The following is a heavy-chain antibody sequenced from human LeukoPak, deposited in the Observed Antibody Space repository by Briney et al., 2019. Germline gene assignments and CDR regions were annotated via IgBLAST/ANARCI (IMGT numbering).Heavy chain of an antibody. D-gene: IGHD4-17*01. CDR2: TYYRSKWYN. Sequence: SQTLSLTCAISGDSVSSNSAAWNWVRQSPSRGLEWLGRTYYRSKWYNDYAVSVKSRITINPDTSKSQFSLQLNSVTPEDTAVYYCARSVVGTSYGDYIGAFDIWGQGTMVTVSS. J-gene: IGHJ3*02. CDR1: GDSVSSNSAA. V-gene: IGHV6-1*01. CDR3: ARSVVGTSYGDYIGAFDI.